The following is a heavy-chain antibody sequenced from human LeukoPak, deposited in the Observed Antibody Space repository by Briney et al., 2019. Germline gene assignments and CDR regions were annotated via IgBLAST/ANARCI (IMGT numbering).Heavy chain of an antibody. Sequence: PGGSLRLSCAASGFTVSSNYMSWVRQAPGKGLEWVSVIYSGGSTYYADSVEGRFTISRDNSKNTLYLQMNSLRAEDTAVYYCARERTLYDSSGYYPNWFDPWGQGTLVTVSS. V-gene: IGHV3-53*01. CDR1: GFTVSSNY. D-gene: IGHD3-22*01. CDR3: ARERTLYDSSGYYPNWFDP. CDR2: IYSGGST. J-gene: IGHJ5*02.